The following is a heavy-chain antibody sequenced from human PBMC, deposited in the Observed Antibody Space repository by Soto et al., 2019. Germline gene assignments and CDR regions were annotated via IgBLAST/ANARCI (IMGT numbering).Heavy chain of an antibody. V-gene: IGHV3-33*01. J-gene: IGHJ4*02. D-gene: IGHD6-13*01. Sequence: QVQLVESGGGVVQPGRSLRLSCAASGFTFTSHGMHWVRQAPGKGLEWVAVLWYDGTNKYHADSVKGRFTISRDNSKNTLYLQMNSLRAEDTAIYYCARDSGSRWYGPIDYWGQGTLVTGSS. CDR1: GFTFTSHG. CDR2: LWYDGTNK. CDR3: ARDSGSRWYGPIDY.